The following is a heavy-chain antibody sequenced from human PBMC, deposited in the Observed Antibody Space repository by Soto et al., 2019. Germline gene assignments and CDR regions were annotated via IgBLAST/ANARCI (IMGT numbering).Heavy chain of an antibody. CDR1: GFTFSSYG. CDR2: IWYDGSNK. Sequence: QVQLVESGGGVVQPGRSLRLSCAASGFTFSSYGMHWVRQAPGKGLEWVVVIWYDGSNKYYADSVKGRFTISRDNSKNTLYLQMNSLRAEDTAVYYCARDPVRWLQFPPDYWGQGTLVTVSS. D-gene: IGHD5-12*01. J-gene: IGHJ4*02. V-gene: IGHV3-33*01. CDR3: ARDPVRWLQFPPDY.